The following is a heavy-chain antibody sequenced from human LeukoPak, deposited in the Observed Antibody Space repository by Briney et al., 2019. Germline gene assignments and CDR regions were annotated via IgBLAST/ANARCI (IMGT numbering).Heavy chain of an antibody. Sequence: GASVKVSCKASGYTFTSYGISWVRQAPGQGLEWMGWISAYNGNTNYAQKLQGRVTTTTDTSTSTAYMELRSLRFDDTAVYYCARDRGSSWYNFDYWGQGTLVTVSS. J-gene: IGHJ4*02. CDR3: ARDRGSSWYNFDY. D-gene: IGHD6-13*01. CDR2: ISAYNGNT. CDR1: GYTFTSYG. V-gene: IGHV1-18*01.